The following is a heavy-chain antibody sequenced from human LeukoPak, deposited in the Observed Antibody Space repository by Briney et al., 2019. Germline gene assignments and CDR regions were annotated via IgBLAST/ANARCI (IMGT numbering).Heavy chain of an antibody. V-gene: IGHV4-39*01. CDR1: GGSISSTSYY. CDR2: LYYSGST. Sequence: RTSETPSLTCTVSGGSISSTSYYWGWIRQPPGKGLEWIGSLYYSGSTYYNPSLKSRVTISVDTSKNQFSLKLTSVTAADTAVYYCTRQFKDYYDSGGYYSWGQGTLVTVSS. J-gene: IGHJ4*02. CDR3: TRQFKDYYDSGGYYS. D-gene: IGHD3-22*01.